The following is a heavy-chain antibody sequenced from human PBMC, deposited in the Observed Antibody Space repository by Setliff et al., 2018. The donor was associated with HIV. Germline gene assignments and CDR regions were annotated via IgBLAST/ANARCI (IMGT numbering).Heavy chain of an antibody. D-gene: IGHD2-15*01. CDR2: LNPSGST. J-gene: IGHJ6*02. Sequence: ASVKVSCKASGNTFTKYYMHWVRQAPGQGLEWMGILNPSGSTNYAQRLQGRLTITADESTSTAYMELSSLRSDDTAVYYCARVGCSGGRCYSTPDYYYHYGMDVWGQGTTVTVSS. V-gene: IGHV1-46*01. CDR3: ARVGCSGGRCYSTPDYYYHYGMDV. CDR1: GNTFTKYY.